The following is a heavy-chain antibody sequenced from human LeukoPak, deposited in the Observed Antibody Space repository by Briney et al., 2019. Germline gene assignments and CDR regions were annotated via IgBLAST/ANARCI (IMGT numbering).Heavy chain of an antibody. V-gene: IGHV4-34*01. CDR2: INHSGST. Sequence: SETLSLTCAVYGGPFSGYYWSWIRQPPGKGLEWIGEINHSGSTNYNPSLKSRVTISVDTSKNQFSLKLSSVTAADTAVYYCARESPPYCGGDCTTDYWGQGTLVTVSS. J-gene: IGHJ4*02. CDR1: GGPFSGYY. D-gene: IGHD2-21*02. CDR3: ARESPPYCGGDCTTDY.